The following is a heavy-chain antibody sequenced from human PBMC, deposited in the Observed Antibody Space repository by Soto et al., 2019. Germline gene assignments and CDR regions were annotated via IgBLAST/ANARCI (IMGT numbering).Heavy chain of an antibody. CDR2: INHSGST. D-gene: IGHD3-22*01. CDR1: GGSFSGYY. Sequence: QVQLQQWGAGLLKPSETLSLTCAVYGGSFSGYYWSWIRQPPGKGLEWIGEINHSGSTNYNPSLKSRVSMSLDMSMKQFSLKLSSVTAADTSVYYCARGPEYYYGGSGYVDYWGRGTLVTVSS. CDR3: ARGPEYYYGGSGYVDY. J-gene: IGHJ4*02. V-gene: IGHV4-34*01.